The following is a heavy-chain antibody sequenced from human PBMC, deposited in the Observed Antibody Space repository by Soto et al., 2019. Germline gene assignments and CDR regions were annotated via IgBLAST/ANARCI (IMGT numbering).Heavy chain of an antibody. V-gene: IGHV4-30-4*01. CDR3: ARDISSAFSYGFSGTFDI. D-gene: IGHD5-18*01. Sequence: TLSLSCTVCGCSISSGYYYWSWIRQPPGKGLEWIGYISYSGSTYYNPSLKSRVTISVDTSKNQFSLKLSSVTAADTAVYYCARDISSAFSYGFSGTFDIWGQGTMVTVSS. CDR2: ISYSGST. J-gene: IGHJ3*02. CDR1: GCSISSGYYY.